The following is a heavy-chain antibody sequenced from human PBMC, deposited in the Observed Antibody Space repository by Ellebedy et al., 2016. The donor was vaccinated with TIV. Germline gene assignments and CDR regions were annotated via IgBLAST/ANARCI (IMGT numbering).Heavy chain of an antibody. Sequence: PGGSLRLSCATSGFIFSDYAISWVRQPPGKGLEWVSTISGRGESTFAADSVKGRFTISRDFSKRTGYLQMNSLRVEDTAVYFCATRGHSIGWFADWGQGTLVTVSS. CDR3: ATRGHSIGWFAD. J-gene: IGHJ5*02. CDR1: GFIFSDYA. CDR2: ISGRGEST. D-gene: IGHD3-22*01. V-gene: IGHV3-23*01.